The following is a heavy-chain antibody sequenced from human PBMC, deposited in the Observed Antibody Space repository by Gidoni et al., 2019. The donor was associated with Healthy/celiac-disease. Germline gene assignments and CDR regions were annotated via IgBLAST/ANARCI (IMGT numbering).Heavy chain of an antibody. CDR1: GYTFTGYH. V-gene: IGHV1-2*05. CDR3: ARESRKGPGAFDI. Sequence: QVQLVQSGAEVKKPGASVKVSCKASGYTFTGYHMHWVRQAPGQGLEWMGRINPNIGGTNYAQKFQGRVTMTRDTSISTAYMELSRLRSDDTVVYYCARESRKGPGAFDIWGQGTMVTVSS. CDR2: INPNIGGT. J-gene: IGHJ3*02.